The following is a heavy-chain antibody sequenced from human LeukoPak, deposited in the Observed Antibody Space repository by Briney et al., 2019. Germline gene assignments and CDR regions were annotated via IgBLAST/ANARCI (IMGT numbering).Heavy chain of an antibody. CDR2: IWYDGSNK. CDR1: GFTFSTYA. D-gene: IGHD6-19*01. Sequence: GGSLRLSCAASGFTFSTYAMHWVRQAPGKGLEWVAVIWYDGSNKYYADSVKGRFTISRDNSKNTLYLQMNSLRAEDTAVYYCAKDRLGYYYYMDVWGKGTTVTVSS. J-gene: IGHJ6*03. CDR3: AKDRLGYYYYMDV. V-gene: IGHV3-33*06.